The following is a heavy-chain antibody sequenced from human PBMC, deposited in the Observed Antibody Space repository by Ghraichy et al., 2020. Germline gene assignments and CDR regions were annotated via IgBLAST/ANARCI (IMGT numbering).Heavy chain of an antibody. CDR2: ISGSGGST. J-gene: IGHJ3*02. CDR3: AKSYSSGWATFGGGDI. CDR1: GFTFSSYA. V-gene: IGHV3-23*01. Sequence: GGSLRLSCAASGFTFSSYAMSWVRQAPGKGLEWVSAISGSGGSTYYADSVKGRFTISRDNSKNTLYLQMNSLRAEDTAVYYCAKSYSSGWATFGGGDIWGQGTMVTVSS. D-gene: IGHD6-19*01.